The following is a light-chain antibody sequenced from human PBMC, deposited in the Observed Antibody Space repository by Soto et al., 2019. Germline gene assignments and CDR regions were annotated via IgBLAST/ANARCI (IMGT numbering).Light chain of an antibody. CDR2: ATS. CDR1: QSVGNN. Sequence: EIVVTQSPATLSVSPGERATLSCRASQSVGNNFAWYQQKPGQAPRLLIFATSTRATGVTARFSGSGSGTEFTLTFSSLQSEDFAVYYCQQYGDWPLTFGGGAKVEIE. J-gene: IGKJ4*01. V-gene: IGKV3-15*01. CDR3: QQYGDWPLT.